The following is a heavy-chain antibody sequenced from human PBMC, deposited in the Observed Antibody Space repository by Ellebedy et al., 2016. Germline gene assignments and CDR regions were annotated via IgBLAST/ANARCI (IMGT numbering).Heavy chain of an antibody. D-gene: IGHD1-20*01. J-gene: IGHJ4*02. CDR2: ISGSGGST. CDR3: ARDNWSFDY. V-gene: IGHV3-23*01. CDR1: GFTFSSYA. Sequence: GESLKISXAASGFTFSSYAMSWVRQAPGKGLEWVSAISGSGGSTYYADSVKGRFTISRDNSKNTLYLQMNSLRAEDTAVYYCARDNWSFDYWGQGTLVTVSS.